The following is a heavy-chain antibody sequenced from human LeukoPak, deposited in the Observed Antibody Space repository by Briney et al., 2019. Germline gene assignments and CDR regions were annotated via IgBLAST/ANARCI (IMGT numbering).Heavy chain of an antibody. Sequence: ASVKVSCKASGYTFTSYGISWVRQAPGQGLEWMGWTSAYNGNTNYAQKLQGRVTMTTDTSTSTANMELRSLRSDDTAVYYCARNVLRYFDWLPRQDYWGQGTLVTVSS. D-gene: IGHD3-9*01. J-gene: IGHJ4*02. V-gene: IGHV1-18*01. CDR1: GYTFTSYG. CDR2: TSAYNGNT. CDR3: ARNVLRYFDWLPRQDY.